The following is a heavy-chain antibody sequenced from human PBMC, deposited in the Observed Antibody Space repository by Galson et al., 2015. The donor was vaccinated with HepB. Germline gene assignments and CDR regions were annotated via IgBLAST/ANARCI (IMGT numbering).Heavy chain of an antibody. CDR1: GDSVSSNSAA. CDR2: TYYRSKWYN. CDR3: AASPGGDFWSGSYDAFDI. Sequence: CAISGDSVSSNSAAWNWIRQSSSRGLEWLGRTYYRSKWYNDYAVSVKSRITINPDTSKNQFSLQLNSVTPEDTAVYYCAASPGGDFWSGSYDAFDIWGQGTMVTVSS. V-gene: IGHV6-1*01. J-gene: IGHJ3*02. D-gene: IGHD3-3*01.